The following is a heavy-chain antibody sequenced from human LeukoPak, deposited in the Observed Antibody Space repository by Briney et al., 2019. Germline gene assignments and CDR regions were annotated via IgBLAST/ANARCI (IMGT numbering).Heavy chain of an antibody. CDR2: ISSSSSYI. D-gene: IGHD6-13*01. CDR3: ARGYSSSWHHYYYYMDV. CDR1: GFTFSDYS. J-gene: IGHJ6*03. Sequence: GGSLRLSCAASGFTFSDYSMNWVRQAPGKGLEWVSSISSSSSYIYYADSVKGRFTISRDNAKNSLYLQMNSLRAEDTAVYYCARGYSSSWHHYYYYMDVWGKGTTVTVSS. V-gene: IGHV3-21*01.